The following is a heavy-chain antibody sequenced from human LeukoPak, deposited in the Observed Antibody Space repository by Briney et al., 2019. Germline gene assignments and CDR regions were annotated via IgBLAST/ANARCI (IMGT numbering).Heavy chain of an antibody. CDR1: GFTFDDYD. D-gene: IGHD2-21*02. CDR3: TKADCRGDCRTSDF. J-gene: IGHJ4*02. CDR2: IRWNSDIM. V-gene: IGHV3-9*01. Sequence: GGSLGLSCAASGFTFDDYDMHWVRQAPGKGLEWVSGIRWNSDIMGYADSVKGRFTISRDNAKNSLYLQMNSLRGEDTALYYCTKADCRGDCRTSDFWGQGTLVTVSS.